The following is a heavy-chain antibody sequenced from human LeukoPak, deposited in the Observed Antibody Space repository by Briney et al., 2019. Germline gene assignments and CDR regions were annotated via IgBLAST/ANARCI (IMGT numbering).Heavy chain of an antibody. Sequence: GGSLRLSCAASGFTFSSYAMHWVRQAPGKGLEWVAVISYDGSNEYYADSVKGRFTISRDNSKNTLYLQMNSLRAEDTAVYYCARDETEGSGWYHFDYWGQGTLVTVSS. D-gene: IGHD6-19*01. CDR3: ARDETEGSGWYHFDY. CDR2: ISYDGSNE. CDR1: GFTFSSYA. V-gene: IGHV3-30*04. J-gene: IGHJ4*02.